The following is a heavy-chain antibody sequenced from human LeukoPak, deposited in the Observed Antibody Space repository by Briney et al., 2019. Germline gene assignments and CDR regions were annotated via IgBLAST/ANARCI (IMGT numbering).Heavy chain of an antibody. J-gene: IGHJ4*02. Sequence: SGGSLRLSCAASGFTFSNYAMSWVRQAPGKGLEWVSAISGNGDSSYYADSVKGRFTISRDNSKNTLFLQVNSLRAEDTAVYYCVKRDAYDTSGFSPLFDYWGQGTLVTVSS. CDR2: ISGNGDSS. D-gene: IGHD3-22*01. CDR1: GFTFSNYA. V-gene: IGHV3-23*01. CDR3: VKRDAYDTSGFSPLFDY.